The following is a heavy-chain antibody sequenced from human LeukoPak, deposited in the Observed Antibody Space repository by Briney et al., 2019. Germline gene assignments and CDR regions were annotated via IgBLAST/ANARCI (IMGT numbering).Heavy chain of an antibody. V-gene: IGHV3-7*01. CDR3: VRDCRGWCSDMSHS. CDR1: GFTFSNHW. CDR2: IKHDDAVT. Sequence: GGSLRLSCVASGFTFSNHWMYWVRQTEKGLAGVASIKHDDAVTEYVESVKGGFTITRDNAKNSLYLQMNNLRADDAAVYYCVRDCRGWCSDMSHSWGQGTLVTVSS. J-gene: IGHJ4*02. D-gene: IGHD2-15*01.